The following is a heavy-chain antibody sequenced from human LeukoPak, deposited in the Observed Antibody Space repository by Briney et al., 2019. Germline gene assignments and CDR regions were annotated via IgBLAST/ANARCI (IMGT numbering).Heavy chain of an antibody. CDR1: GFTFSSYG. Sequence: GGSLRLSCAASGFTFSSYGMHWVRQAPGKGLEWVAAISYDGSNKYYADSVKGRFTISRDNSKNTLYLQMNSLRAEDTAVYYCAKDTHSGSYYYFDYWGQGTLVTVSS. V-gene: IGHV3-30*18. J-gene: IGHJ4*02. CDR2: ISYDGSNK. D-gene: IGHD1-26*01. CDR3: AKDTHSGSYYYFDY.